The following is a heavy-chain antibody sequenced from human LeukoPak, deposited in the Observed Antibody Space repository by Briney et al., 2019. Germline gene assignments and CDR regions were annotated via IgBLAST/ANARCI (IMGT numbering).Heavy chain of an antibody. CDR1: GYMFTGYY. CDR2: INPNSGGT. V-gene: IGHV1-2*02. Sequence: ASVKVSCKASGYMFTGYYLHWVRQAPGQGLEWMGCINPNSGGTNYAQKFQGRVTMTRDTSISTAYMELSRLRSDDAAVYYCARVKEMATIGAFDIWGQGALVTVSS. D-gene: IGHD5-24*01. CDR3: ARVKEMATIGAFDI. J-gene: IGHJ3*02.